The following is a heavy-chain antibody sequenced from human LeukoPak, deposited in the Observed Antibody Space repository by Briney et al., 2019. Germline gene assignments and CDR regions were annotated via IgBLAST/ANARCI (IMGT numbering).Heavy chain of an antibody. Sequence: PGGSLRLSCAASGFTFSSYAMSWVRQAPGKGLEWVSAISGSGGSTYYADSVKGRFTISRDNSKNTLYLRMNSLRAEDTAVYYCAKGSSWSSGWEGDLYYFDYWGQGTLVTVSS. J-gene: IGHJ4*02. CDR2: ISGSGGST. CDR1: GFTFSSYA. CDR3: AKGSSWSSGWEGDLYYFDY. V-gene: IGHV3-23*01. D-gene: IGHD6-19*01.